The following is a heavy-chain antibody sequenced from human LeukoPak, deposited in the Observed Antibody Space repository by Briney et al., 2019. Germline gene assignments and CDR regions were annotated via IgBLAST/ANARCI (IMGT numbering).Heavy chain of an antibody. CDR3: AKVPTAYLRPYYFDY. J-gene: IGHJ4*02. CDR2: ISSSGSTI. V-gene: IGHV3-11*01. CDR1: GFTFSDYY. Sequence: NPGGSLRLSCAASGFTFSDYYMSWIRQAPGKGLEWVSYISSSGSTIYYADSVKGRFTISRDNAKNSLYLQMNSLRAEDTAVYYCAKVPTAYLRPYYFDYWGQGTLVTVSS. D-gene: IGHD2-21*02.